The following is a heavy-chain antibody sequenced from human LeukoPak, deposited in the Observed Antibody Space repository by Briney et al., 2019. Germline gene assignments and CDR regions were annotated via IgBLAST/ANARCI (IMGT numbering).Heavy chain of an antibody. V-gene: IGHV1-8*01. J-gene: IGHJ3*02. CDR3: ARNYWFGELVEDSRLEAFDI. Sequence: GASVKVSCKASGYTFATYDINWVRQATGQGLEWMGWMNPNSGNTGYAQKFQGRITMTRNTSISTAYMELSSLRSEDTAVYYCARNYWFGELVEDSRLEAFDIWGQGAKVTVSS. CDR2: MNPNSGNT. D-gene: IGHD3-10*01. CDR1: GYTFATYD.